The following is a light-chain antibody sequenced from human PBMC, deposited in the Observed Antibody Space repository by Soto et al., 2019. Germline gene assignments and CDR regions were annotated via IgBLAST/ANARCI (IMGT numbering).Light chain of an antibody. J-gene: IGKJ1*01. CDR1: QSVRDN. V-gene: IGKV3-15*01. CDR2: GAS. Sequence: EIVMTQSPATLSESPGERATLSCRASQSVRDNLAWYQQKPGQAPRLLIYGASTSATGIPARFSGSGSGTDFTLTISSLQSDDVAVYYCQDDHNWSPWTFGQGIKVEVK. CDR3: QDDHNWSPWT.